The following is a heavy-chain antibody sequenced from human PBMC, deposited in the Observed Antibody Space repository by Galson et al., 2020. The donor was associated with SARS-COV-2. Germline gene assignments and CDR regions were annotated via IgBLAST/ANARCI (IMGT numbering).Heavy chain of an antibody. Sequence: SVKVSCKASGGTYSSYGVSWVRQAPGQGLEWLGGINPALGIVKYSQNIQGRVTITADASTSTAYMSLRGLRSEDTAMYFCAREGGGVCGSVSYSIRWCDVRGQGTQVTDS. CDR1: GGTYSSYG. CDR3: AREGGGVCGSVSYSIRWCDV. J-gene: IGHJ5*01. V-gene: IGHV1-69*10. D-gene: IGHD3-10*01. CDR2: INPALGIV.